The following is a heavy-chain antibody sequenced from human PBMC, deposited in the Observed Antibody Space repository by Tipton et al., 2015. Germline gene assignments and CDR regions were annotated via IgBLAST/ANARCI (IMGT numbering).Heavy chain of an antibody. Sequence: PGLVKPSQTLSLTCAISGDSVSSNSDAWNWIRQSPSRGLEWLGRTYYRSKWYNDYAVSVKSRITINPDTSKDQFSLKLSSVTAADTAVYYCARDEGPAGVNRYYYYSGMDVWGQGTTVTVSS. CDR2: TYYRSKWYN. J-gene: IGHJ6*02. CDR1: GDSVSSNSDA. CDR3: ARDEGPAGVNRYYYYSGMDV. V-gene: IGHV6-1*01. D-gene: IGHD4-23*01.